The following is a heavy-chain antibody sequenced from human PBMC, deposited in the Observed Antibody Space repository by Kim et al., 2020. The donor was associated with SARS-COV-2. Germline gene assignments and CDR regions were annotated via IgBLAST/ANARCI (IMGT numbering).Heavy chain of an antibody. V-gene: IGHV4-59*01. J-gene: IGHJ4*02. CDR3: ARDLGDILTGTAGYFDY. D-gene: IGHD3-9*01. Sequence: LKSRVTISVDTSKYQFSRKLSSVTAADTAVYYCARDLGDILTGTAGYFDYWGQGTLVTVSS.